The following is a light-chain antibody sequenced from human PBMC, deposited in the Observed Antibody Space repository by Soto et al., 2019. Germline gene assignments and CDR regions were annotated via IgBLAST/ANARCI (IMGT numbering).Light chain of an antibody. Sequence: DIQMTQSPSSLSASVGDRVTITCRASQGISNYLACYQQKPGQVPKLLIYAASTWQSGVASRFSGSGSATDFTITISSLQPEDVANYYGQKYNSAPFTFGPGTKVDIK. J-gene: IGKJ3*01. CDR2: AAS. V-gene: IGKV1-27*01. CDR1: QGISNY. CDR3: QKYNSAPFT.